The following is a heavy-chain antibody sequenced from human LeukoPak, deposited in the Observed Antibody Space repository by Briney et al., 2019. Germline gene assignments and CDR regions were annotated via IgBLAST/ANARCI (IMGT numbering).Heavy chain of an antibody. J-gene: IGHJ4*02. CDR3: AAGSYYPKYYFDY. Sequence: GASVTVSCKSSGYTFTSYYMHWVRQAPGQGLEWMGIINPSGGSTSYAQKFQGRVSMTMDTSTSKVYMELKSLRSRDNAVYYCAAGSYYPKYYFDYWGQGTLVTVSS. D-gene: IGHD1-26*01. CDR2: INPSGGST. CDR1: GYTFTSYY. V-gene: IGHV1-46*01.